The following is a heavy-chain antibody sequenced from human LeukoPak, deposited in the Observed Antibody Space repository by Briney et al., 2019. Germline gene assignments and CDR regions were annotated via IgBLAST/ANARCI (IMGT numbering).Heavy chain of an antibody. CDR3: ARERSGSPY. D-gene: IGHD3-10*01. J-gene: IGHJ4*02. CDR1: GFTFSSYE. V-gene: IGHV3-48*03. CDR2: ISSSGSTI. Sequence: GGSLRLSCAASGFTFSSYEMNWVRQAPGKGLEWVSYISSSGSTIYYANSVKGRFTISRDNAKNSLYLQMNSLRAEDTAVYYCARERSGSPYWGQGTLVTVSS.